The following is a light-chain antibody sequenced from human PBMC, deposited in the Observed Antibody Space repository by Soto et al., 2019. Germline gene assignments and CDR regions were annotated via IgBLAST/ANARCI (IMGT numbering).Light chain of an antibody. Sequence: EIVMTQSPATLSVSPGERATLSCRASQGVSSNLAWYQQKPDQAPRLLIYGSSIRATGIPARFSGSGSGTDFTLTISRLEPEDFAVYYCQQYGSSHTFGQGTRLEI. V-gene: IGKV3-20*01. CDR2: GSS. CDR3: QQYGSSHT. CDR1: QGVSSN. J-gene: IGKJ5*01.